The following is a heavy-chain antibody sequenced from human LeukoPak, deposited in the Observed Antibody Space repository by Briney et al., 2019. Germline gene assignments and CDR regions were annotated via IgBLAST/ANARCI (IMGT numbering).Heavy chain of an antibody. D-gene: IGHD2/OR15-2a*01. Sequence: ASVKVSCKASGYTFTGYYMHWVRQAPGQGLEWMGWINPNSGGTNYAQKFQGRVTMTRDTSISTAYMELSRLRSDDTAVYYCARSRMRGALRYFDYWGQGTLVTVSS. V-gene: IGHV1-2*02. CDR1: GYTFTGYY. J-gene: IGHJ4*02. CDR3: ARSRMRGALRYFDY. CDR2: INPNSGGT.